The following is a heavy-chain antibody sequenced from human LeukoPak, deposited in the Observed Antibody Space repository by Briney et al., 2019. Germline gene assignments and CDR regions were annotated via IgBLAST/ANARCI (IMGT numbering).Heavy chain of an antibody. V-gene: IGHV4-4*07. CDR3: ARDRIVGATRFDP. CDR1: GASISYYS. Sequence: RASETLSLTCTVSGASISYYSWSWIRQPAGKGLEWIGRIYTSGSTKYNPSLTSRVTMSIDTSKNQFSLKLTSVTAADTAVYYCARDRIVGATRFDPWGQGTLVTVSS. J-gene: IGHJ5*02. D-gene: IGHD1-26*01. CDR2: IYTSGST.